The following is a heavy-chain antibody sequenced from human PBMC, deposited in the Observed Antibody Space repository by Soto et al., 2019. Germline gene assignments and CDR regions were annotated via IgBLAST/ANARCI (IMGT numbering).Heavy chain of an antibody. CDR3: AKDVIHNFDY. Sequence: QVQLVESGGGVVQPGRSLRLSCAASGFTFSHYAMHWVRQAPGKGLEWVALMSYDGSNEYYADSVKGRFTISRDNSKNTLYLQLNSLRAEETAVYYWAKDVIHNFDYWGQGTLVTVSS. CDR2: MSYDGSNE. V-gene: IGHV3-30*18. D-gene: IGHD2-21*01. J-gene: IGHJ4*02. CDR1: GFTFSHYA.